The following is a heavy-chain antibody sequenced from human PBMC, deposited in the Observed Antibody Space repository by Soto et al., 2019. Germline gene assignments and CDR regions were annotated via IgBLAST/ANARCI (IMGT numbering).Heavy chain of an antibody. V-gene: IGHV4-31*03. J-gene: IGHJ5*02. CDR2: IYHSGST. CDR1: GGSISSGGYY. D-gene: IGHD6-25*01. CDR3: AREAAGILNWFDP. Sequence: TSETLSLTCTVSGGSISSGGYYWSWIRQHPGKGLEWIGYIYHSGSTYYNPSLKSRVTISVDRSKNQFSLKLSSVTAADTAVYYCAREAAGILNWFDPWGQGTLVTVSS.